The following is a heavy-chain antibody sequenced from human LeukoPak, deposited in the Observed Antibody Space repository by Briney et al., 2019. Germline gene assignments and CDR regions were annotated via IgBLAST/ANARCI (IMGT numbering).Heavy chain of an antibody. CDR2: IHPSTGNP. D-gene: IGHD3-16*02. J-gene: IGHJ4*02. Sequence: ASVKVSCKASGYTFTGYYMHWVRQAPGQGLEWMGWIHPSTGNPAYAQGFTGRFVFSLDTSVSTTYLQISSLKAEDTAVYFCARAFQSLGGLSLPDYWGQGTLVTVSS. CDR3: ARAFQSLGGLSLPDY. V-gene: IGHV7-4-1*02. CDR1: GYTFTGYY.